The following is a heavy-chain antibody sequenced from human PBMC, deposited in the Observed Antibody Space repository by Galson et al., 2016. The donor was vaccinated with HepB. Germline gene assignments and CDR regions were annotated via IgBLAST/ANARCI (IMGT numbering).Heavy chain of an antibody. CDR2: TSANNDYT. J-gene: IGHJ4*02. V-gene: IGHV1-18*01. CDR1: GYTFSNYG. D-gene: IGHD2-21*01. CDR3: AREIPPDF. Sequence: SVKVSCKASGYTFSNYGISWVRQAPGQGLEWMGWTSANNDYTNYAQNLQGRVTMTTDTSTSTAYMELRSLRSDDTAVYYCAREIPPDFWGQGTLVTVSS.